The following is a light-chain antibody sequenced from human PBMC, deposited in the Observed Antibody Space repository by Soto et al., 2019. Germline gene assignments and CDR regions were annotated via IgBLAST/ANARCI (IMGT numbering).Light chain of an antibody. J-gene: IGKJ5*01. V-gene: IGKV3D-20*02. CDR2: DAS. CDR1: QSVSSSY. CDR3: QHRDNWPPIT. Sequence: EIVLTQSPATLSLSPEERATLSCGAIQSVSSSYLAWYQQKPGLAPRLLIYDASSRATGIPDRFSGSGSGTDFTLTISSLEPEDFAVYYCQHRDNWPPITFGQGTRLEIK.